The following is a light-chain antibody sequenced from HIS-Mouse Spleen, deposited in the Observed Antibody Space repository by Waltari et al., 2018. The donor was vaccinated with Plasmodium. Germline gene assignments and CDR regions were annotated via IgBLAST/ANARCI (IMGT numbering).Light chain of an antibody. Sequence: EIVMTQSPPTLSVSPGERATLSCRASQSVSSNLAWYQQKPGQAPRLLIDGASTRATGIPARFSGSGSGTEFTLTISSLQSEDFAVYYCQQYNNWPFTFGPGTKVDIK. J-gene: IGKJ3*01. CDR1: QSVSSN. V-gene: IGKV3-15*01. CDR3: QQYNNWPFT. CDR2: GAS.